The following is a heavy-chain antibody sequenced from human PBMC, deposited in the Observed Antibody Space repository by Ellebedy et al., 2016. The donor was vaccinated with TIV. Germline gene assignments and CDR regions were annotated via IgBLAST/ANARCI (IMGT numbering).Heavy chain of an antibody. CDR2: IKQDASEK. V-gene: IGHV3-7*01. CDR1: GFAFNSAW. J-gene: IGHJ4*02. CDR3: VRVAPKRYDGSRSQFRDFDY. Sequence: PGGSLRLSCAASGFAFNSAWMTWVRQAPGKGLEWVANIKQDASEKYYVDSVKGRFTISRDNSKNSLYLQMSGLRADDTAVYYCVRVAPKRYDGSRSQFRDFDYWGQGTLVTVSS. D-gene: IGHD3-22*01.